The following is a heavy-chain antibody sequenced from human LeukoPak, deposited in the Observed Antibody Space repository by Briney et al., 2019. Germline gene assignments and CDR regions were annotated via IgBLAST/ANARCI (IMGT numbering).Heavy chain of an antibody. CDR3: ARCVAYYDFWSGYYTSGTSDY. CDR1: GVSISSGDYY. CDR2: IYYSGST. D-gene: IGHD3-3*01. Sequence: SQTLSLTCTVSGVSISSGDYYWSWIRQPPGKGLEWIGYIYYSGSTYYNPSLKSRVTISVDTSKNQFSLKLSSVTAADTAVYYCARCVAYYDFWSGYYTSGTSDYWGQGTLVTVSS. V-gene: IGHV4-30-4*01. J-gene: IGHJ4*02.